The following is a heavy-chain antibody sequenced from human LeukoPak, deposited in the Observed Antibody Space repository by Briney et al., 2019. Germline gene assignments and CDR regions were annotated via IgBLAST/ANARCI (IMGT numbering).Heavy chain of an antibody. D-gene: IGHD4-17*01. Sequence: ASVKVSCKASGYTFTCYGISWVRQAPGQGLEWMGWISAYNGNTNYAQKLQGRVTVTTDTSTSTAYMELRSLRSDDTAVYYCARGVRFMTTVTTYNYWGQGTLVTVSS. CDR3: ARGVRFMTTVTTYNY. V-gene: IGHV1-18*01. CDR2: ISAYNGNT. J-gene: IGHJ4*02. CDR1: GYTFTCYG.